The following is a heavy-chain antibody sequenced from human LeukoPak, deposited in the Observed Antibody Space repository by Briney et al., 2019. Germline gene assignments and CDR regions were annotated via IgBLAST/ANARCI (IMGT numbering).Heavy chain of an antibody. CDR2: IPYDGSNK. D-gene: IGHD6-19*01. Sequence: GGSLRLSCAASGFTFSSYGMDWVRQAPGKGLEWVAFIPYDGSNKYYADSVKGRFTISRDNSKNTLYLQMNSLRAEDTALYYCAKDNNGWALDIWGQGTMVTVSS. J-gene: IGHJ3*02. V-gene: IGHV3-30*02. CDR3: AKDNNGWALDI. CDR1: GFTFSSYG.